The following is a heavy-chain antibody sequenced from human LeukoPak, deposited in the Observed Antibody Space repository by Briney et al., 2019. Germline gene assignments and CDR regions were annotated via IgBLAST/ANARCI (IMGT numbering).Heavy chain of an antibody. V-gene: IGHV4-4*02. Sequence: SETLSLTCAVSGGSISSSNWWSWVRQPPGKGLEWIGEIYHSGSTNYNPSLKSRVTISVDKSKNQFSLKLSSVTAADTAVYYCARTLYCSSTSCSSAVAYWGQGTLVTVSS. CDR3: ARTLYCSSTSCSSAVAY. J-gene: IGHJ4*02. CDR2: IYHSGST. CDR1: GGSISSSNW. D-gene: IGHD2-2*01.